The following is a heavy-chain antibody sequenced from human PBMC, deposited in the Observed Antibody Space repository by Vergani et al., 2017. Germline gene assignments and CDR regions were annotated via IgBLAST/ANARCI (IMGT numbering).Heavy chain of an antibody. V-gene: IGHV1-18*01. CDR2: ISAYNGNT. CDR3: ARDLSPITIVGVVSPHEIDY. CDR1: GYTFTSYG. Sequence: QVQLVQSGAEVKKPGASVKVSCKASGYTFTSYGISWVRQAPGQGLEWMGWISAYNGNTNYAQKLQGRVTMTTDTSTSTAYMELRSLRSDDTAVYYCARDLSPITIVGVVSPHEIDYWGQGTLVTVSS. J-gene: IGHJ4*02. D-gene: IGHD3-3*01.